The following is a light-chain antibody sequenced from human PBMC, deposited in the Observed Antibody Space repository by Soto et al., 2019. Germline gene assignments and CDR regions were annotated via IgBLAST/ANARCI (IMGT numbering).Light chain of an antibody. J-gene: IGKJ1*01. CDR1: LRISNY. CDR2: GAS. Sequence: DIKVIQSPSSVSASVGDRVTITCRASLRISNYLNWYQQKPGKAPKLLIYGASTLQSGVPSRFSGSGSGTDFTLTISSLQPEDFATYYCLQHYNFSWTFGQGTKVDIK. V-gene: IGKV1-39*01. CDR3: LQHYNFSWT.